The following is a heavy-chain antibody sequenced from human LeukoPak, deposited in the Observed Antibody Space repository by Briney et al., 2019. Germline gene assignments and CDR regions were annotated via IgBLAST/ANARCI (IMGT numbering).Heavy chain of an antibody. CDR2: INPNSGGT. J-gene: IGHJ4*02. CDR1: GYTFTGYY. Sequence: ASVKVSCKASGYTFTGYYMHWVRQAPGQGLEWMGRINPNSGGTNYAQKFQGRVTMTRDTSISTAYMELSRLRSDDTAVYYCARVISQATSYFDYWGQGTLVTVSS. D-gene: IGHD5-12*01. CDR3: ARVISQATSYFDY. V-gene: IGHV1-2*06.